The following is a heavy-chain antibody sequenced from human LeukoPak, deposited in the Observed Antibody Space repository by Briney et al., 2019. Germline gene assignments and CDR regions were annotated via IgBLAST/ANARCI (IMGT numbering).Heavy chain of an antibody. CDR3: ARDVQLST. Sequence: GGSLRLSCAASGFTFSGSAMSWVRQAPGEGLEWVSLISYSGANSYYTDSVRGRFTISRDNSKDTLFLQMNSLRAEDTAIYYCARDVQLSTWGQGTLVTVSS. CDR1: GFTFSGSA. J-gene: IGHJ5*02. V-gene: IGHV3-23*01. D-gene: IGHD3-16*02. CDR2: ISYSGANS.